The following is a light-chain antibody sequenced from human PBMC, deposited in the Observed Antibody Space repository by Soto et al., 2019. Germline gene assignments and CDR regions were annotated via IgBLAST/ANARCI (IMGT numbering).Light chain of an antibody. V-gene: IGKV1-12*01. CDR1: QGISSW. Sequence: DIQMTQSPSSVSASVGDRVTITCRASQGISSWVAWYQQKPGKAPNLLIYAASSLQSGVPSRFSGSGSGTDFTLTISSLQPEDFATYYCQQADTFPLPFGGGTKVEIK. CDR3: QQADTFPLP. CDR2: AAS. J-gene: IGKJ4*01.